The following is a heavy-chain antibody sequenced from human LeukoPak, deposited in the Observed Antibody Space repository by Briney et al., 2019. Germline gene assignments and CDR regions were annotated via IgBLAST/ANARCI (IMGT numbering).Heavy chain of an antibody. Sequence: SSETLSLTCTVSGGSISSSSFYWSWIRQPAGKGLEWIGRIYTSGSTNYNPSLKSRVTISVDTSKNQFSLRLSSVTAADTAVYYCARGRGSGSYYNYRGYYYYMDVWGKGTTVTVSS. V-gene: IGHV4-61*02. D-gene: IGHD3-10*01. J-gene: IGHJ6*03. CDR1: GGSISSSSFY. CDR3: ARGRGSGSYYNYRGYYYYMDV. CDR2: IYTSGST.